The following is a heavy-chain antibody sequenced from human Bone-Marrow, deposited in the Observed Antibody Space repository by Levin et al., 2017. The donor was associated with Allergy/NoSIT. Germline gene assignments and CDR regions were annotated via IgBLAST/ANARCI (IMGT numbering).Heavy chain of an antibody. Sequence: SETLSLTCAVYGGSFSGYYWSWIRQPPGKGLEWIGEINHSGSTNYNPSLKSRVTISVDTSKNQFSLKLSSVTAADTAVYYCARWSLRYSYAMRTYYYYGMDVWGQGTTVTVSS. CDR1: GGSFSGYY. CDR3: ARWSLRYSYAMRTYYYYGMDV. CDR2: INHSGST. V-gene: IGHV4-34*01. D-gene: IGHD5-18*01. J-gene: IGHJ6*02.